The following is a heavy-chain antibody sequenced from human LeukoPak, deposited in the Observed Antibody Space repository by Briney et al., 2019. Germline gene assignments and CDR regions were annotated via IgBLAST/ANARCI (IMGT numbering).Heavy chain of an antibody. CDR3: ARDHEEAIVVVPWGWFDP. D-gene: IGHD3-22*01. CDR1: GGSFSGYY. V-gene: IGHV4-34*01. Sequence: SETLSLTCAVYGGSFSGYYWSWIRQPPGKGLEWIGEINHSGSTNYNPSLKSRVTISVDTSKNQFSLKLSSVTAADTAVYYCARDHEEAIVVVPWGWFDPWGRGTLVTVSS. CDR2: INHSGST. J-gene: IGHJ5*02.